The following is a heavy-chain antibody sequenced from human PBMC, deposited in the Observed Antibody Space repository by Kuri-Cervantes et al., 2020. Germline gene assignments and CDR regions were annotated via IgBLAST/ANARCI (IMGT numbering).Heavy chain of an antibody. Sequence: SETLSLTCTVSGGSISSYYWSWIRQPPGKGLEWIGYIYYSGSTNYNPSLKSRVTISVDRSKNNFSLNLTSVTVADTAVYYCAADYGVVDDAFDIWGQGRMVTVSS. J-gene: IGHJ3*02. CDR1: GGSISSYY. V-gene: IGHV4-59*08. CDR2: IYYSGST. D-gene: IGHD4-17*01. CDR3: AADYGVVDDAFDI.